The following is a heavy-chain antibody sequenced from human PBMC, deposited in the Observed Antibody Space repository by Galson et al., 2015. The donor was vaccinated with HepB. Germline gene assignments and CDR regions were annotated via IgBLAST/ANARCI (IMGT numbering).Heavy chain of an antibody. V-gene: IGHV3-30*04. J-gene: IGHJ4*02. CDR1: GFTFSNYT. CDR2: VSYDGSNK. Sequence: SLRLSCAASGFTFSNYTMHWVRQAPGKGLEWVAVVSYDGSNKYYADSVRGRFTISRDNSKNTLYLQMNSLRAEDTAVYYCATNYGSGNYHVLPINYWGQGTLVTVSS. CDR3: ATNYGSGNYHVLPINY. D-gene: IGHD3-10*01.